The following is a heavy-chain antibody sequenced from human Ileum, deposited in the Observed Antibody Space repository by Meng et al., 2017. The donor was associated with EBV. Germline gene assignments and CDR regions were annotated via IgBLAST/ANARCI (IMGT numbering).Heavy chain of an antibody. V-gene: IGHV4-59*08. D-gene: IGHD2-15*01. Sequence: QVQLQESGQGLVKHSETLSLTCTVSGGSISSYYWSWIRQPPGKGLEWIGYIYYSGSTNYNPSLKSRVTISVDTSKNQFSLNLSSVTAADTAVYYCARGGWSLDYWGQGTLVTVFS. J-gene: IGHJ4*02. CDR1: GGSISSYY. CDR3: ARGGWSLDY. CDR2: IYYSGST.